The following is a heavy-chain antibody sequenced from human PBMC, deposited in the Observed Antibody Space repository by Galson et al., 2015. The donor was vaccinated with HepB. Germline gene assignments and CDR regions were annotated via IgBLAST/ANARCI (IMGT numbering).Heavy chain of an antibody. CDR1: GYTFTSYA. J-gene: IGHJ3*02. CDR2: INTNTGNP. V-gene: IGHV7-4-1*02. Sequence: SVKVSCKASGYTFTSYAMNWVRQAPGQGLEWMGWINTNTGNPTYAQGFTGRFVFSLDTSVSTAYLQISSLKAEDTAVYYCARGGSLGYCSGGSCPTDAFDIWGQGTMVTVSS. D-gene: IGHD2-15*01. CDR3: ARGGSLGYCSGGSCPTDAFDI.